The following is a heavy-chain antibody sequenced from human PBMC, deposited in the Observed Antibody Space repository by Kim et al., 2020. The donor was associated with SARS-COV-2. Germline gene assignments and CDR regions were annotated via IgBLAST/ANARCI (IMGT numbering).Heavy chain of an antibody. J-gene: IGHJ4*02. Sequence: TFQGRVTMTMNTSISTAYMELSSLRSEDTAVYYCARGPTWTGYSGYYFDYWGQGTLVTVSS. CDR3: ARGPTWTGYSGYYFDY. V-gene: IGHV1-8*01. D-gene: IGHD3-9*01.